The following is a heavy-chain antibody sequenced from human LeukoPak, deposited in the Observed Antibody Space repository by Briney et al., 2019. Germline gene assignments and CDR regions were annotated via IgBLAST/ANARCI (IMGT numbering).Heavy chain of an antibody. D-gene: IGHD3-10*01. Sequence: ASVDVSCKASGYTFTSYYMHWVRHAPGQGLGWMGIINPSGGSTSYAQKFQGRVTMPRDTSTSTVYMELSSLRSEDTAVYYCAREAWFGELLYYYYGMDVWGQGTTVTVSS. CDR2: INPSGGST. CDR1: GYTFTSYY. J-gene: IGHJ6*02. CDR3: AREAWFGELLYYYYGMDV. V-gene: IGHV1-46*01.